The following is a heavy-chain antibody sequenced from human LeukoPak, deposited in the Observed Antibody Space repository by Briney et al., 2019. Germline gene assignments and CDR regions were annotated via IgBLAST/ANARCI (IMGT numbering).Heavy chain of an antibody. J-gene: IGHJ4*02. CDR3: ARLRPGNYGFDY. Sequence: GGSLRLSCAASGFTFSDYYMSWIRQAPGKGLEWVSYISSSSSYTNYADSVEGRFTISRDNAKNSLYLQMNSLRAEDTAVYYCARLRPGNYGFDYWGQGTLVTVSS. V-gene: IGHV3-11*06. D-gene: IGHD1-7*01. CDR2: ISSSSSYT. CDR1: GFTFSDYY.